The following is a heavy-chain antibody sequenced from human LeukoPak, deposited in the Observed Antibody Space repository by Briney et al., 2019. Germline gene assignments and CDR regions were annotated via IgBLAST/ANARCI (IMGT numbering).Heavy chain of an antibody. J-gene: IGHJ4*02. Sequence: GGSLRLSCAASGFTFSRYLMSWVRQAPGRGLEWVANIKQDGSEKYFVDSVKGRFTISRDNAKNSLYLQMNSLRAEDTAVYYCARGDSGSSYRPFYFDFWGQGTLVTVSS. CDR3: ARGDSGSSYRPFYFDF. CDR1: GFTFSRYL. D-gene: IGHD1-26*01. V-gene: IGHV3-7*03. CDR2: IKQDGSEK.